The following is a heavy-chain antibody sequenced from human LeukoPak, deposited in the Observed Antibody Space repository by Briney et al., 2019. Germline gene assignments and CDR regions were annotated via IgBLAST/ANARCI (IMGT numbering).Heavy chain of an antibody. CDR2: ISGSGDTT. CDR3: ARRSGVAVAGAFDY. V-gene: IGHV3-23*01. CDR1: GFTFNIYG. D-gene: IGHD6-19*01. J-gene: IGHJ4*02. Sequence: PGGSLRLSCAASGFTFNIYGMNWVRQAPGKGLEWVSGISGSGDTTYYADSVKGRFTISRDNSKNTLHLQMNSLRAEDTAVYFCARRSGVAVAGAFDYWGQGTLVTVSS.